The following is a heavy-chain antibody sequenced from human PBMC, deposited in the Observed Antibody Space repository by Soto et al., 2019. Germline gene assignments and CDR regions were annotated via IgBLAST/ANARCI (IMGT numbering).Heavy chain of an antibody. CDR2: ISTNGGST. J-gene: IGHJ4*02. Sequence: GGSKRLSCSASGFTFRSYAMHWVRQAPGKGLEYVSSISTNGGSTHYADSVKGRFTISRDNSKNTQYLQMSSLRADDTAVYYCVKGEYYYDSSGYYPFDYWGQGTLVTVSS. D-gene: IGHD3-22*01. V-gene: IGHV3-64D*06. CDR1: GFTFRSYA. CDR3: VKGEYYYDSSGYYPFDY.